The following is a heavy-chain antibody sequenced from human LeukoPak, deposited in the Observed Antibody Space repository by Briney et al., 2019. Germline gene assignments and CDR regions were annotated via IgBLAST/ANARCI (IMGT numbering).Heavy chain of an antibody. Sequence: PLETLSLTCTVSGGSISSSSYYWGWIRQPPGKGLEWIGSIYYSGSTYYNPSLKSRVTISVDTSKNQFSLKLSSVTAADTAVYYCARWGGTAMVERIFDYWGQGTLVTVSS. J-gene: IGHJ4*02. CDR1: GGSISSSSYY. CDR2: IYYSGST. CDR3: ARWGGTAMVERIFDY. V-gene: IGHV4-39*07. D-gene: IGHD5-18*01.